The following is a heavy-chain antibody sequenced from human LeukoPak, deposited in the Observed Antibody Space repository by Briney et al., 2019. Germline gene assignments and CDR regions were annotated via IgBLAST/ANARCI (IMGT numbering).Heavy chain of an antibody. CDR3: ARVGSTSSKGWFDP. J-gene: IGHJ5*02. CDR1: GYSISSGYY. CDR2: IHSSGNT. V-gene: IGHV4-38-2*02. Sequence: PSATLSLTCTVSGYSISSGYYWGWIRQPPGKRLEWVGSIHSSGNTYYSPTLKSRVTISVDTSKNQFSLNLTSVTAADTAVYYCARVGSTSSKGWFDPWGQGTLVTVSS. D-gene: IGHD2-2*01.